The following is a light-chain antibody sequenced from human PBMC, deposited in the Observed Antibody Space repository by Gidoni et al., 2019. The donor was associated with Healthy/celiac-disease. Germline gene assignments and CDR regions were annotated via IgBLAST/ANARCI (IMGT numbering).Light chain of an antibody. CDR3: QQYGSSRS. V-gene: IGKV3-20*01. CDR2: AAS. J-gene: IGKJ4*01. Sequence: EIVLTQSPGTLSLSPGDRATLSCRASQSVSSSYLAWYQQKPGQAPRLLIYAASSRATGIPDRFSGSGSGTDCTLTISRRETEDFAVYYCQQYGSSRSFGGGTKVEIK. CDR1: QSVSSSY.